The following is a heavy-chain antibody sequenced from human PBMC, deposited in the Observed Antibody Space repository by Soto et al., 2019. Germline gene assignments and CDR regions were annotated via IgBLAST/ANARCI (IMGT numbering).Heavy chain of an antibody. CDR3: ACGQQRAIFDY. Sequence: QVQLVESGGGVVQPGRSLRLSCAASGFTFSSYGMHWVRQAPGKGLEWVAVISYDGSNKYYADSVKGRFTISRDNSKNTLYLQMNSLRAEDTAVYYCACGQQRAIFDYWGQGTLVTVSS. J-gene: IGHJ4*02. V-gene: IGHV3-30*03. D-gene: IGHD6-13*01. CDR2: ISYDGSNK. CDR1: GFTFSSYG.